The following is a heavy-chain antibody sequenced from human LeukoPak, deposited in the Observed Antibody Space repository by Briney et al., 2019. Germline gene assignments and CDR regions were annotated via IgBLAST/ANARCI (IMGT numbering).Heavy chain of an antibody. CDR3: TRGSAGIAPATTKNYFDS. Sequence: VASVKVSCKASGGTFRSFCMNWVRQAPGQGLEWMGGIIPVFGAPNYAQKFQGRVTISADELTTTVHMEVTSLRSEDTAVYYCTRGSAGIAPATTKNYFDSWGQGTPVIVSS. CDR2: IIPVFGAP. CDR1: GGTFRSFC. D-gene: IGHD6-13*01. V-gene: IGHV1-69*13. J-gene: IGHJ4*02.